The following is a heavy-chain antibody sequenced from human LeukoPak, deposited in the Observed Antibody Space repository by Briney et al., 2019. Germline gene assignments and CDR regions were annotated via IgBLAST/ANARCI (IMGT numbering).Heavy chain of an antibody. D-gene: IGHD1-1*01. J-gene: IGHJ4*02. CDR3: AKPARTDYTDY. Sequence: SETLSLTCTVSGASISRDYWTWIRQPPGKGLEWIGYNNGGSTTYSPSLNSRVTISLDTSNNQVSLRLSSVTAADTAVYYCAKPARTDYTDYWGQGTLVTVSS. V-gene: IGHV4-59*01. CDR1: GASISRDY. CDR2: NNGGST.